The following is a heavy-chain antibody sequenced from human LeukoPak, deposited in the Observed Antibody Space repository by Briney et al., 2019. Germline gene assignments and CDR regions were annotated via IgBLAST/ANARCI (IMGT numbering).Heavy chain of an antibody. Sequence: SETLSLTCTVSGGSISSSSYYWGWIRQPPGKGLEWIGSIYYSGSTYYNPSLKSRVTMSVDTSKNQFSLKLSSVTAADTAVYYCARERIQLWTYWGQGTLVTVSS. CDR2: IYYSGST. V-gene: IGHV4-39*07. CDR1: GGSISSSSYY. CDR3: ARERIQLWTY. J-gene: IGHJ4*02. D-gene: IGHD5-18*01.